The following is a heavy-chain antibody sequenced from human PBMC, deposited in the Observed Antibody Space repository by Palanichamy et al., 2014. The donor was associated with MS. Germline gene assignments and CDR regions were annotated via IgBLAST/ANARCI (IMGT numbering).Heavy chain of an antibody. D-gene: IGHD3-22*01. CDR3: AKDRYYDSSGLVSQTTIIDY. CDR2: ISGSGGST. J-gene: IGHJ4*02. V-gene: IGHV3-23*01. Sequence: EVQLLESWGRAWYSLGGPVRLSCAASGFTFSSYAMSWVRQAPGKGLEWVSAISGSGGSTYYADSVKGRFTISRDNSKNTLYLQMNSLRAEDTAVYYCAKDRYYDSSGLVSQTTIIDYWGQGTLVTVSS. CDR1: GFTFSSYA.